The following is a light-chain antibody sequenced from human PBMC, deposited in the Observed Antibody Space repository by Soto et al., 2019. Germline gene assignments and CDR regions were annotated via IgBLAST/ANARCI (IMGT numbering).Light chain of an antibody. J-gene: IGKJ5*01. CDR3: QQYNKWPLIS. V-gene: IGKV3D-15*01. Sequence: EIVMTQSPATLSVSPGETATLSCRASQSISIGLAWYRQKPGQAPRRLIYGASTRATGTPARFSGSGSGTDFTLTISSLQSEDFALYYCQQYNKWPLISFGQGTRLEIK. CDR2: GAS. CDR1: QSISIG.